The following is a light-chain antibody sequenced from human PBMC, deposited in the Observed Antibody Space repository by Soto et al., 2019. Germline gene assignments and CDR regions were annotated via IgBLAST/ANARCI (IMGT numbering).Light chain of an antibody. Sequence: EIVLTQSPGTLSLSPGERATLSCRASQSVSSNYLAWYQQKPGQAPRLLMYGASSRATGIPDRFSGSGSGKDFTLTISGLEPEDVAVYFCQQYGTSPRTFGQGTKVEIK. CDR1: QSVSSNY. J-gene: IGKJ1*01. CDR2: GAS. CDR3: QQYGTSPRT. V-gene: IGKV3-20*01.